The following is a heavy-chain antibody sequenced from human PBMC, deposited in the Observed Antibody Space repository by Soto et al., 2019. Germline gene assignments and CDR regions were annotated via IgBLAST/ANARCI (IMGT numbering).Heavy chain of an antibody. D-gene: IGHD3-16*01. CDR1: GGSISSYY. J-gene: IGHJ6*02. CDR3: ARHKGGYYSGVDV. Sequence: ETLSLTCTVSGGSISSYYWSWIRQPPGKGLEWIGYIYYSGSTNYNPSLKSRVTISVDTSKNQFSLKLSSVTAADTAVYYCARHKGGYYSGVDVWGQGTTVTVSS. V-gene: IGHV4-59*08. CDR2: IYYSGST.